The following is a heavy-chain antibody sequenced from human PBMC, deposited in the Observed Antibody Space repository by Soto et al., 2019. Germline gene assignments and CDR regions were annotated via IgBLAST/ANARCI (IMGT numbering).Heavy chain of an antibody. J-gene: IGHJ3*02. D-gene: IGHD4-17*01. Sequence: EVQLLESGGGLVQPGGSLRLSCAASGFTFSSYAMSWVRQAPGKGLEWVSAISGSGGSTYYADSVKGRFTISRDNSKNTLYLQMNSLRAEDTAVYYCVRVGNAYGDYLEAFDIWGQGTMVTVSS. V-gene: IGHV3-23*01. CDR3: VRVGNAYGDYLEAFDI. CDR1: GFTFSSYA. CDR2: ISGSGGST.